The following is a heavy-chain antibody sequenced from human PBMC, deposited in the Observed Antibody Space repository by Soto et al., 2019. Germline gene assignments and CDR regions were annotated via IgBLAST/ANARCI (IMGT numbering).Heavy chain of an antibody. D-gene: IGHD2-21*02. CDR2: INPSGGST. CDR1: GYTFTSYY. J-gene: IGHJ6*02. Sequence: ASVKVSCKASGYTFTSYYMHWVRQAPGQGLEWMGIINPSGGSTSYAQKFQGRVTMTRDTSTSTVYMELSRLRSEDTAVYYCASGWEYGGNSYYYYGMDVWGQGTTVTVSS. V-gene: IGHV1-46*01. CDR3: ASGWEYGGNSYYYYGMDV.